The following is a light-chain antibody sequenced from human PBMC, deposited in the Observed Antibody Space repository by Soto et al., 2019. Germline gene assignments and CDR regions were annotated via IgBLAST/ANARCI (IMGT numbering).Light chain of an antibody. V-gene: IGLV2-14*01. Sequence: VLTQPASVSGSPGQSITISCTGTSSDVGGYNYVSWYQQHPGKAPKLMIYEVSNRPSGVSNRFSGSKSGNTASLTISGLQAEDEADYYCSSYTSSSTLNYVFGTGTKVTVL. J-gene: IGLJ1*01. CDR1: SSDVGGYNY. CDR2: EVS. CDR3: SSYTSSSTLNYV.